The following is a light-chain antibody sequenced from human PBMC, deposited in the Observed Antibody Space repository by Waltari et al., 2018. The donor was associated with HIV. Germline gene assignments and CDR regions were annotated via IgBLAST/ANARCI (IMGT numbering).Light chain of an antibody. Sequence: QAVVTQETSLIVSPGGTVTLTCGSSSGTVTNAHYACWFQQKPGQAPRTLIFDTERRHSWTPARFSGSLFGGKAALTLSGARPEDEAFYYCLLSSGDTLVFGGGTYLTVL. CDR2: DTE. V-gene: IGLV7-46*01. J-gene: IGLJ2*01. CDR3: LLSSGDTLV. CDR1: SGTVTNAHY.